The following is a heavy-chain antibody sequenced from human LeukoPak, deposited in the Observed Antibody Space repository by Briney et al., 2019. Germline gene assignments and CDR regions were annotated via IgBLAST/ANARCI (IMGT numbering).Heavy chain of an antibody. D-gene: IGHD6-19*01. CDR1: GFTFSSYV. J-gene: IGHJ4*02. CDR3: AAQSSGWYETPFDY. Sequence: GGSLRLSCAASGFTFSSYVMHWVRQAPGKGLEWVSAISGSGGSTYYADSVKGRFTISRDNSKNTLYLQMNSLRAEDTAVYYCAAQSSGWYETPFDYWGQGTLVTVSS. V-gene: IGHV3-23*01. CDR2: ISGSGGST.